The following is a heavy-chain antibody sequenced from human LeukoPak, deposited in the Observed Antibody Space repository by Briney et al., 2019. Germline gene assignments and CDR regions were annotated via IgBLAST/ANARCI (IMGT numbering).Heavy chain of an antibody. V-gene: IGHV4-59*01. Sequence: SETLSLTCAVSGGPLTSYYWSWIRQPPGKGLEWIGFIYYRGSTNYNPSLESRVTISVDTSKNRFSLKLSSVTAADTAVYYCARAPSGGWYGNDYWGQGTLVTVSS. CDR2: IYYRGST. J-gene: IGHJ4*02. CDR3: ARAPSGGWYGNDY. CDR1: GGPLTSYY. D-gene: IGHD6-19*01.